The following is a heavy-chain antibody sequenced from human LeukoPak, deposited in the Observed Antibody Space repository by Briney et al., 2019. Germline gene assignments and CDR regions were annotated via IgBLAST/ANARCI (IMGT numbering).Heavy chain of an antibody. CDR1: GGSISSSSYY. D-gene: IGHD1-14*01. Sequence: SETLSLTCTVSGGSISSSSYYWAWIRQPPGKGLEWIGNIYYSGSTHYNPSLKSRVTISEDTSKNQFSLKLSSMTAADTAVFYCARQTGAGGDFDYWGQGTLVTVSS. CDR2: IYYSGST. CDR3: ARQTGAGGDFDY. J-gene: IGHJ4*02. V-gene: IGHV4-39*01.